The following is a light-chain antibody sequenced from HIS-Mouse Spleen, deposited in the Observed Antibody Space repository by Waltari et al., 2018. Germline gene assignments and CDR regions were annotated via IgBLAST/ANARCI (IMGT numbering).Light chain of an antibody. CDR1: SLRSYY. CDR3: NSRDSSGNHVV. Sequence: SSELTQDPAVSVALGQTVRITCQGDSLRSYYASWYQQKPGQTPVLVVYGKNNRPGRIPDRFSGSSSGNTASLTITGAQAEDEADYYCNSRDSSGNHVVFGGGTKLTVL. CDR2: GKN. V-gene: IGLV3-19*01. J-gene: IGLJ2*01.